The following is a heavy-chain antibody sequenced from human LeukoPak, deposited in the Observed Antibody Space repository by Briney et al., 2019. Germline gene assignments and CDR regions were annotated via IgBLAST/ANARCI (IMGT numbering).Heavy chain of an antibody. Sequence: PSEALALTCTVAGGSISSSSYYWRWIRQPAGKGLEWIGRIYTSGSTNYNPSLKSRVTISVDTSKNQFSLKLSSVTAADTAVYYCARDPDYSTDYYYYMDVWGKGTTVTVSS. D-gene: IGHD4-11*01. J-gene: IGHJ6*03. V-gene: IGHV4-61*02. CDR2: IYTSGST. CDR3: ARDPDYSTDYYYYMDV. CDR1: GGSISSSSYY.